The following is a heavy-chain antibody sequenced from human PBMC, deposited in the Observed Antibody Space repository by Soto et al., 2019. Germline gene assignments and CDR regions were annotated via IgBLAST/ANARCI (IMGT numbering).Heavy chain of an antibody. Sequence: QLQLQESGPGLVKPSETLSLTCTVSGGSISSSSYYWGWIRQPPGKGLEWIGSIYYSGSTYYNPSLKSRVTISVDTSKNQFSLKLSSVTAADTAVYYCARISGYEVVVTATLFPDYWGQGTLVTVSS. CDR1: GGSISSSSYY. J-gene: IGHJ4*02. D-gene: IGHD2-21*02. CDR3: ARISGYEVVVTATLFPDY. V-gene: IGHV4-39*01. CDR2: IYYSGST.